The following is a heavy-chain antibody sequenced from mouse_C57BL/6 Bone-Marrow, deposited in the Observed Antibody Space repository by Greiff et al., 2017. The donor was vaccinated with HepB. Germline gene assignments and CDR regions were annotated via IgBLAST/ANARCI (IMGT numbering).Heavy chain of an antibody. CDR3: AREDYYYGSSLIDY. D-gene: IGHD1-1*01. J-gene: IGHJ4*01. CDR2: IDPSDSYT. V-gene: IGHV1-59*01. Sequence: QVQLQQPGAELVRPGTSVKLSCKASGYTFTSYWMHWVKQRPGQGLEWIGLIDPSDSYTNYNQKFKGKATLTVDTSSSTAYMQLSSLTSEDSAVYYCAREDYYYGSSLIDYWGQGTSVTVSS. CDR1: GYTFTSYW.